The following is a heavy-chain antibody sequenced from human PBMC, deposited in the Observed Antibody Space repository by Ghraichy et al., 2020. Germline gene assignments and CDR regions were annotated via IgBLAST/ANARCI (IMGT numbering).Heavy chain of an antibody. CDR2: TYYRSKWYN. J-gene: IGHJ4*02. V-gene: IGHV6-1*01. CDR1: GNSVSSSSVG. D-gene: IGHD6-19*01. Sequence: SQTLSLTCAISGNSVSSSSVGWHWIRQSPSRGLEWLGRTYYRSKWYNDYAVSVKSRITINPDTSKNQFSLQLNSVSPEDTAVYYCARSSGWGYDYWGQGTLVTVSS. CDR3: ARSSGWGYDY.